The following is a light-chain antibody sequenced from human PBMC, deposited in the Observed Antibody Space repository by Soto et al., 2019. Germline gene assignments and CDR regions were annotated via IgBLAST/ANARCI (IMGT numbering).Light chain of an antibody. V-gene: IGKV1-5*01. Sequence: TQMTQSPATLSASVGDRVTITCRASQSISRWVTWYQQNPGKAPKLLIYEASSVESGVPSRFSGSGSGTEFTLTISGLQPDDFATYYCQQFNSCPITFGQGTRLAI. CDR2: EAS. J-gene: IGKJ5*01. CDR1: QSISRW. CDR3: QQFNSCPIT.